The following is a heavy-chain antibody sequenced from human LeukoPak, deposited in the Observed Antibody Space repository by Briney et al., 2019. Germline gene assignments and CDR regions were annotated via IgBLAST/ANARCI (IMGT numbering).Heavy chain of an antibody. CDR3: ARDQLTMVRGVLRYYYYGMDV. Sequence: PGGSLRLSCAASGFTFSSYWMHWVRQAPGKGLVWVSRINSDGSSTSYADSVKGRFTISRDNAKNTLYLQMNSLRAEDTDVYYCARDQLTMVRGVLRYYYYGMDVWGQGTTVTVSS. V-gene: IGHV3-74*01. J-gene: IGHJ6*02. CDR1: GFTFSSYW. CDR2: INSDGSST. D-gene: IGHD3-10*01.